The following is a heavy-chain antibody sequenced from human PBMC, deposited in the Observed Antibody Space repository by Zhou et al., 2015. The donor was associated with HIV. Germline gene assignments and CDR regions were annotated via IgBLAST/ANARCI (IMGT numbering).Heavy chain of an antibody. V-gene: IGHV1-24*01. J-gene: IGHJ3*02. D-gene: IGHD2-15*01. CDR1: GYTLTELS. CDR2: FDPEDGET. CDR3: ATGSLGCSGGSCYSSSAFDI. Sequence: QVQLVQSGAEVKKPGASVKVSCKVSGYTLTELSMHWVRQAPGKGLEWMGGFDPEDGETIYAQKFQGRVTMTEDTSTDTAYMELSSLRSEDTAVYYCATGSLGCSGGSCYSSSAFDIWGQGTMVTVSS.